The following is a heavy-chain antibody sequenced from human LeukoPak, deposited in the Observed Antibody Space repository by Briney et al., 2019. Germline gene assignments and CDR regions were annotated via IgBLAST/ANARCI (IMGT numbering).Heavy chain of an antibody. D-gene: IGHD4-17*01. J-gene: IGHJ4*02. V-gene: IGHV3-7*01. CDR3: ARGHYGLDY. CDR2: INPEGSEK. Sequence: GGSLRLSCAASGFTFSKHWMSWARQAPGKGLEWVASINPEGSEKYYVDSVKGRFTISRDNAKNSMYLQMNSLRAEDTAMYYCARGHYGLDYWGQGTLVTVSS. CDR1: GFTFSKHW.